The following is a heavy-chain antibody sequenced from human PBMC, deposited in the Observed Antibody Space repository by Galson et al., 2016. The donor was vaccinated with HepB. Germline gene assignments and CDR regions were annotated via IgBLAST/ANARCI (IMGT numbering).Heavy chain of an antibody. Sequence: SVKVSCKASGYTFTNYAMNWVRQAPGHRLEWMGWINPGNGDTNYAQQFQGRVSFTRDTSAKIAYMELSSLRSEDTAGYYCAREYSSYAFDIWGQGTMVTVSS. D-gene: IGHD2-15*01. J-gene: IGHJ3*02. CDR1: GYTFTNYA. CDR3: AREYSSYAFDI. CDR2: INPGNGDT. V-gene: IGHV1-3*01.